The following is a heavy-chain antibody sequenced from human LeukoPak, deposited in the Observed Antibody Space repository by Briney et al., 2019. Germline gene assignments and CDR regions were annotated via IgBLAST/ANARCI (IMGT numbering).Heavy chain of an antibody. CDR2: IYYSGST. Sequence: PSEALSLTCIVSGGSISNYYWSWIRQHPGEGLEWIGYIYYSGSTYYNPSLKSRVNISLDTSENRFSLNLSSVTAADTAVYYCARSSYSYDSGRWFDPWGQGTLVTVSS. J-gene: IGHJ5*02. V-gene: IGHV4-59*06. CDR1: GGSISNYY. CDR3: ARSSYSYDSGRWFDP. D-gene: IGHD3-10*01.